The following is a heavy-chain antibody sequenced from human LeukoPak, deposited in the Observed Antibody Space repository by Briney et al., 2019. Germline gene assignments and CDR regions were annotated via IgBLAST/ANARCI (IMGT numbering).Heavy chain of an antibody. CDR2: ISSRSSYT. D-gene: IGHD3-10*01. J-gene: IGHJ4*02. V-gene: IGHV3-11*05. CDR1: EFTFSDYY. CDR3: ARGGTMYYGSGNFDY. Sequence: GGSLRLSCAASEFTFSDYYMSWIRQAPGKGLEWVSYISSRSSYTNYAESLKGRFTISRDNAKNSLYLQMNSLRAEDTAIYYCARGGTMYYGSGNFDYWGQGTLVTVSS.